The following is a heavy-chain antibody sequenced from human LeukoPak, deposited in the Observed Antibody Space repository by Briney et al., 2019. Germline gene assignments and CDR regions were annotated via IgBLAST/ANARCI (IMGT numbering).Heavy chain of an antibody. V-gene: IGHV3-7*01. CDR2: IKQDGSEK. CDR1: GFSFGTYW. J-gene: IGHJ4*02. CDR3: AKRGNYYEFDY. D-gene: IGHD3-22*01. Sequence: GGSLRLSCAASGFSFGTYWMSWVRQAPGKGLEWVANIKQDGSEKYYVDSVKGRFTISRDNAKNSLYLQMNSLRAEDTAVYYCAKRGNYYEFDYWGQGTVVTVSS.